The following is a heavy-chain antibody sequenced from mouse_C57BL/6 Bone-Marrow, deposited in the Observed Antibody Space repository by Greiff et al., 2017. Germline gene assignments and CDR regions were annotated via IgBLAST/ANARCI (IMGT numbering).Heavy chain of an antibody. CDR1: GYTFTSYW. Sequence: QVQLQQPGAELVKPGASVKLSCKASGYTFTSYWMHWVKQRPGQGLEWIGMIHPNSGSTNYNEKFKSKATLTVDKSSSTAYRQLSSLTSEDSAVYYCAIYGPSWYFDVWGTGTTVTVSS. J-gene: IGHJ1*03. D-gene: IGHD1-1*02. V-gene: IGHV1-64*01. CDR2: IHPNSGST. CDR3: AIYGPSWYFDV.